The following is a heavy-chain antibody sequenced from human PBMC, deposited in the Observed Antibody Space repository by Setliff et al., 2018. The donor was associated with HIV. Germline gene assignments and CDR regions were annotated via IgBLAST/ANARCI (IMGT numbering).Heavy chain of an antibody. J-gene: IGHJ4*02. D-gene: IGHD2-21*01. V-gene: IGHV7-4-1*02. CDR2: ISTNTGNT. CDR3: ARVSDTGVDPQTHRDY. CDR1: GYTFTNYA. Sequence: ASVKVSCKTSGYTFTNYALNWVRQAPGQGLEWMGWISTNTGNTTYAQGFTVRFVFSLDTSVSTAYLQISSLKAEYRAIYYCARVSDTGVDPQTHRDYWGQGTPVTVSS.